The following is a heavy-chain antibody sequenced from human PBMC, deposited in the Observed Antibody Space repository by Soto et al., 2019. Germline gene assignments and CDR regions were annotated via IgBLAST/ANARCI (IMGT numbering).Heavy chain of an antibody. CDR2: ISGSGGST. J-gene: IGHJ6*03. Sequence: GGSLRLSCAASGFTFSSYAMSWVRQAPGKGLEWVSAISGSGGSTYYADSVKGRFTISRDNSKNTLYLQMNSLRAEDTAVYYCAKGGGDAYSECGYYYCMDVWGKGTTVTVSS. CDR3: AKGGGDAYSECGYYYCMDV. D-gene: IGHD2-15*01. V-gene: IGHV3-23*01. CDR1: GFTFSSYA.